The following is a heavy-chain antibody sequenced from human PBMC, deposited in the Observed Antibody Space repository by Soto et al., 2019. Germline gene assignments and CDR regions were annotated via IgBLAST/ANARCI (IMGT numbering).Heavy chain of an antibody. CDR2: IYYSGRT. J-gene: IGHJ4*02. CDR3: ARQRTTVVTQAYFDH. D-gene: IGHD2-21*02. CDR1: GESISSSSYY. Sequence: SATLSPTCIVSGESISSSSYYWVWIRQPPGKGLEWIGSIYYSGRTYYNPSFKSRVTVSIDTSKNQFSLKLSSVTATDTAVYYCARQRTTVVTQAYFDHWGQGALVTVSS. V-gene: IGHV4-39*01.